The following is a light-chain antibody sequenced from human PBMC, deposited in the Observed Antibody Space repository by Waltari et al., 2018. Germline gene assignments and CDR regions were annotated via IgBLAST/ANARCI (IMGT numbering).Light chain of an antibody. CDR2: WAS. V-gene: IGKV4-1*01. J-gene: IGKJ1*01. CDR1: QSLLSNSNNF. Sequence: DIVMTQSPDSLAVSLGERATSHCKSSQSLLSNSNNFLAWYQQKPGQPPKPLLYWASTRESGVPDRFRGSGSGTDFTLTISSLQAEDVAVYYCQQYYSAPPTFGQGTKVEIK. CDR3: QQYYSAPPT.